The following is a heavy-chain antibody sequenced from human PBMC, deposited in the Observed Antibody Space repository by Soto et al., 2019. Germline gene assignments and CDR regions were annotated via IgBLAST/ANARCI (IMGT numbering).Heavy chain of an antibody. CDR1: GFTFDDYA. CDR2: ISWNSGSI. CDR3: AKDIAAAPGSFDI. D-gene: IGHD6-13*01. Sequence: DVQLVESGGGLVQPGRSLRLSCAASGFTFDDYAMHWVRQAPGKGLEWVSGISWNSGSIGYADSVKGRFTISRDNAKNSLYLQMNSLRAEDTALYYCAKDIAAAPGSFDIWGQGTMVTVSS. J-gene: IGHJ3*02. V-gene: IGHV3-9*01.